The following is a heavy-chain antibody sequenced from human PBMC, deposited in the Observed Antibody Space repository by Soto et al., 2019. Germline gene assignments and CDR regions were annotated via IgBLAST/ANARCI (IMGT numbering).Heavy chain of an antibody. D-gene: IGHD6-13*01. V-gene: IGHV4-4*02. J-gene: IGHJ5*02. CDR1: GGSISSSNW. Sequence: SETLSLTCAVSGGSISSSNWWSWVRQPPGKGLEWIGEIYHSGSTNYNPSLKSRVTISVDRSKNQFSLKLSSVTAADTAVYYCARDRRQQQLETRWFDPWGQGTLVTVSS. CDR2: IYHSGST. CDR3: ARDRRQQQLETRWFDP.